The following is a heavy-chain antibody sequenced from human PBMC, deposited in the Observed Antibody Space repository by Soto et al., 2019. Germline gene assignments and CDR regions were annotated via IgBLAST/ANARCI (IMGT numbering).Heavy chain of an antibody. J-gene: IGHJ4*02. CDR3: ARNLASGYSSSWYSDY. CDR2: IYYSGST. Sequence: SDTLSLTCTGSSGSISSGDYYWSWIRQPPGKGLEWIGYIYYSGSTYYNPSLKSRVTISVDTSKNQFSLKLSSVTAADTAVYYCARNLASGYSSSWYSDYWGQGTLVTVAS. CDR1: SGSISSGDYY. D-gene: IGHD6-13*01. V-gene: IGHV4-30-4*02.